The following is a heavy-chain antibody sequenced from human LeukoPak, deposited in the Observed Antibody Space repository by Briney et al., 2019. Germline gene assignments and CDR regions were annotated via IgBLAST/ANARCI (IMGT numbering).Heavy chain of an antibody. CDR3: AKGRGRCSGTSCYPGAFDI. CDR1: GFTFSSYA. D-gene: IGHD2-2*01. J-gene: IGHJ3*02. V-gene: IGHV3-23*01. CDR2: ISGSGGST. Sequence: GGSLRLSCAASGFTFSSYAMSWVRQAPGKGLEWVSAISGSGGSTYYADSVKGRFTISRDNSKNTLYLQMNSLRAEDTAVYYCAKGRGRCSGTSCYPGAFDIWGQGTTVTVSS.